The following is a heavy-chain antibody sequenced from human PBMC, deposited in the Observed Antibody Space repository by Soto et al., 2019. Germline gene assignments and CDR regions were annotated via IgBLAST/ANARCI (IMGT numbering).Heavy chain of an antibody. CDR1: GYTFTGYY. J-gene: IGHJ6*02. CDR3: ARDVVIVGARTYYYYYGMDV. D-gene: IGHD1-26*01. V-gene: IGHV1-2*04. CDR2: INPNSGGT. Sequence: ASVKVSCKASGYTFTGYYMHWVRQAPGQGLEWMGWINPNSGGTNYAQKFQGWVTMTRDTSISTAYMELSRLRSDDTAVYYCARDVVIVGARTYYYYYGMDVWGQGTTVTVSS.